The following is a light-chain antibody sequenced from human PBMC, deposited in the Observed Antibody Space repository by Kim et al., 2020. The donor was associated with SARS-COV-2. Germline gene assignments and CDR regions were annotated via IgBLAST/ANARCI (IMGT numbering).Light chain of an antibody. CDR2: EDN. CDR3: QSYDDDIPVI. Sequence: NFMLTQPHSVSESPGKTVTISCTRSSGSVDRNYVRWFQQRPGSAPTTVIYEDNQRPSGVPARFSGSIDSSSNSASLTISGLKTEDEADYYCQSYDDDIPVIFGGGTKVTVL. V-gene: IGLV6-57*04. J-gene: IGLJ2*01. CDR1: SGSVDRNY.